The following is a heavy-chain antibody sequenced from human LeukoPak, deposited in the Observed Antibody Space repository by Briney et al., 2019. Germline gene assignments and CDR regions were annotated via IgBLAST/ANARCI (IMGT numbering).Heavy chain of an antibody. Sequence: PSETLSLTCTVPGGSISSSSYYWGWIRQPPGKGLEWIGSIYYSGSTYYNPSLKSRVTISVDTSKNQFSLKLSSVTAADTAVYYCARAEYSSNPTNWFDPWGQGTLVTVSS. J-gene: IGHJ5*02. CDR1: GGSISSSSYY. CDR2: IYYSGST. D-gene: IGHD6-6*01. V-gene: IGHV4-39*07. CDR3: ARAEYSSNPTNWFDP.